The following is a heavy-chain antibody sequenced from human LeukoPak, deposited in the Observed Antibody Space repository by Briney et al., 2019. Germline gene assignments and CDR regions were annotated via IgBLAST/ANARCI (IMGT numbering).Heavy chain of an antibody. CDR2: IYYSGST. D-gene: IGHD5-18*01. CDR1: GGSISSYY. CDR3: ARVGAMAGHAFDI. Sequence: SETLSLTCTVSGGSISSYYWSWIRQPPGKGLEWIGYIYYSGSTNYNPSLKSRVTISVDTSKNQFSLKLSSVTAADTAVYYCARVGAMAGHAFDIWGQGTMVTVSS. V-gene: IGHV4-59*01. J-gene: IGHJ3*02.